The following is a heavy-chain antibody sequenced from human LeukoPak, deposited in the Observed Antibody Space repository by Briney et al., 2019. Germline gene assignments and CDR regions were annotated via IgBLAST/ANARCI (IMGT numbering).Heavy chain of an antibody. Sequence: LTTPVYTETSSHYYWTYIHNPPGQGQTWIGENNHSQRTNYNPSLKSRVTISVDTSKNQFSLKLSSVTAADTAVYYCARGHEITRGFDYWGQGTLVTVSS. CDR3: ARGHEITRGFDY. J-gene: IGHJ4*02. CDR1: TETSSHYY. CDR2: NNHSQRT. V-gene: IGHV4-34*01. D-gene: IGHD1-14*01.